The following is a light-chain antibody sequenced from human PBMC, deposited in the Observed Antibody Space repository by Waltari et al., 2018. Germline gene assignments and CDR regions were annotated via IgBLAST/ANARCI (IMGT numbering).Light chain of an antibody. CDR2: GNS. CDR3: QSYDSSLSRYV. J-gene: IGLJ1*01. V-gene: IGLV1-40*01. Sequence: QSVLTQPPSVSGAPGQRVTISCTGSSANIGANYDVPWYPQVPGTAPKLLTYGNSNRPSGVPDRFSASKSGTSASLAITGLQADDEADYYCQSYDSSLSRYVFGSGTEVTVL. CDR1: SANIGANYD.